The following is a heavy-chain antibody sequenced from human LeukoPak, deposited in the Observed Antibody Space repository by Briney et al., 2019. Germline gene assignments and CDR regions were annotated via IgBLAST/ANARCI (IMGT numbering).Heavy chain of an antibody. J-gene: IGHJ4*02. Sequence: GGSLRLSCVASGFTLSSYSMSWVRQAPGKGPEWVSAMSGSDTGSWYADSVKGRFTISRDNSKNTLYLQMNSLRAEDTAVYYCARALQLWSPFDYWGQGTLVTVSS. CDR3: ARALQLWSPFDY. D-gene: IGHD5-18*01. CDR2: MSGSDTGS. CDR1: GFTLSSYS. V-gene: IGHV3-23*01.